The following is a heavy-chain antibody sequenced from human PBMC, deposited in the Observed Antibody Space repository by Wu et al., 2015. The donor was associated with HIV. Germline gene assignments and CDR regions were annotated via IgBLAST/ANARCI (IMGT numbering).Heavy chain of an antibody. V-gene: IGHV1-2*02. D-gene: IGHD1-1*01. CDR1: GYTFTDYF. J-gene: IGHJ3*02. CDR2: TNVNTGGT. Sequence: QVHLVQSGTEVKKPGASVRVSCKASGYTFTDYFVHWVRQAPGQNFEWMGWTNVNTGGTNYAPKFQGRVTMTRDTSISTAYIELSGLTSDDTAVYYCTSPRTKMGGYAFDIWGQGTMVTVSS. CDR3: TSPRTKMGGYAFDI.